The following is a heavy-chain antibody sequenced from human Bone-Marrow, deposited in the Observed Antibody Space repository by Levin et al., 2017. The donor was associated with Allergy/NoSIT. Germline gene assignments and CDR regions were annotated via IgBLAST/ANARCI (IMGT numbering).Heavy chain of an antibody. CDR3: ARRSGGFGELLRFDY. V-gene: IGHV3-23*01. J-gene: IGHJ4*02. Sequence: PGGSLRLSCGTSGFTFSIYTMVWVRQAPGKGLQWVSAISGDSDNTYYADSVKGRFTISRDNSKNSLDLQLSSLRVDDTALYYCARRSGGFGELLRFDYWGQGTLVTVSS. D-gene: IGHD3-10*01. CDR2: ISGDSDNT. CDR1: GFTFSIYT.